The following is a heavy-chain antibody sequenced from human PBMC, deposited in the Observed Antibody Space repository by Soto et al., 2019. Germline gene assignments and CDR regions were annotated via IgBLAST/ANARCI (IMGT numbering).Heavy chain of an antibody. Sequence: QVQLLESGGGVVQPGRSLRLSCAASGFTFSSYCMHWVRQAPGKGLEWVAVIWYDGSNKYYADSVKGRFTISRDNSKNTLYLQMHSLRAEDTAVYYCATLTVGQGYYYYYGMDVWGQGTTVTVSS. J-gene: IGHJ6*02. CDR3: ATLTVGQGYYYYYGMDV. V-gene: IGHV3-33*01. CDR2: IWYDGSNK. CDR1: GFTFSSYC. D-gene: IGHD4-17*01.